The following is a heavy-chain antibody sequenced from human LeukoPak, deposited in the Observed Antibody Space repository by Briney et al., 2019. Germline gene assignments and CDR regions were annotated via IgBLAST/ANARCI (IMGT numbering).Heavy chain of an antibody. CDR2: INPSGGST. V-gene: IGHV1-46*01. J-gene: IGHJ3*02. D-gene: IGHD6-19*01. CDR1: GDTFTSYY. Sequence: ASVMVSCKASGDTFTSYYMHWVRQAPGQGLEWMGIINPSGGSTSYAQKFQGRVTMTRDTSTSTAYMELRSLRSDDTAVYYCARDLVGSSRCFDIWGQGTMVTVSS. CDR3: ARDLVGSSRCFDI.